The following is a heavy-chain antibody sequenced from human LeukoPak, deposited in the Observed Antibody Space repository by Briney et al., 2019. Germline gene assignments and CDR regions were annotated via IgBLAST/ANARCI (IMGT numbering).Heavy chain of an antibody. CDR3: AKDGWFGGLLSSIDY. Sequence: GGSLRLSCAASRFTFSSYAMSWVRQAPGKGLEWASVISGSGGSTYYADSVKGRFTSSRDNSKKALYLQMNSLRAEDTAVYYCAKDGWFGGLLSSIDYWGQGTLVTVSS. V-gene: IGHV3-23*01. D-gene: IGHD3-10*01. CDR1: RFTFSSYA. CDR2: ISGSGGST. J-gene: IGHJ4*02.